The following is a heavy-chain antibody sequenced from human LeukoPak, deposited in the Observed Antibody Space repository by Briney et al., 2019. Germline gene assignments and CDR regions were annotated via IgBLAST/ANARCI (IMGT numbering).Heavy chain of an antibody. J-gene: IGHJ4*02. CDR3: AKDRTTAARIFDY. D-gene: IGHD6-6*01. Sequence: GGSLRLSCAASGFTFRNYAMSWVRQAPGKGLEWVSGIHNSDGTAYYTDSVKGRFTISRDNSKIMLYLQMNSLRAEDTAVYYCAKDRTTAARIFDYWGQGTLVTVSS. CDR2: IHNSDGTA. V-gene: IGHV3-23*01. CDR1: GFTFRNYA.